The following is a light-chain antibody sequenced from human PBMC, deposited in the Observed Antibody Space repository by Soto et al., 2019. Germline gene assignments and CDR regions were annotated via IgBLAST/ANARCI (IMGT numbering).Light chain of an antibody. Sequence: EIVLTQSPSTLSLSPVERATLSCRASQRFSSYLAWYQQKPGQAPRLLIYDASNRATGIPARFSGSGSGTDFTLTISSLEPEDFAVYYCQQRSNWPPITFGQGTRLEIK. CDR3: QQRSNWPPIT. CDR2: DAS. V-gene: IGKV3-11*01. CDR1: QRFSSY. J-gene: IGKJ5*01.